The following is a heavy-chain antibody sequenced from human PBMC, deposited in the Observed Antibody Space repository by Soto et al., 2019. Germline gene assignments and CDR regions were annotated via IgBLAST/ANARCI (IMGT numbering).Heavy chain of an antibody. D-gene: IGHD3-22*01. J-gene: IGHJ5*02. CDR2: IIPICGTA. CDR3: ARDPTSPEDYYDSSGYSRWFDP. CDR1: GGTFSSYA. V-gene: IGHV1-69*13. Sequence: GASVKVSCKASGGTFSSYAISWVRQAPGQGLEWMGGIIPICGTANYAQKFQGRVTITADESTSTAYMELSSLRSEDTAVYYCARDPTSPEDYYDSSGYSRWFDPWGQGTLVTVSS.